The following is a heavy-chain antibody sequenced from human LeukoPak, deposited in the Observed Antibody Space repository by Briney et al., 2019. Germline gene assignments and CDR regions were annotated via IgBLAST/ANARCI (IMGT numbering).Heavy chain of an antibody. D-gene: IGHD3/OR15-3a*01. V-gene: IGHV4-34*01. Sequence: SETLSLTCAVYGGSFSGYYWSWIRQPPGKGLEWIGEINHSGSTNYNPSLKSRVTISVDTSKNQFSLKLSSVTAADTAVYYCARVGLGTVYVSRWTRDYWGQGTLVTVSS. CDR2: INHSGST. CDR3: ARVGLGTVYVSRWTRDY. CDR1: GGSFSGYY. J-gene: IGHJ4*02.